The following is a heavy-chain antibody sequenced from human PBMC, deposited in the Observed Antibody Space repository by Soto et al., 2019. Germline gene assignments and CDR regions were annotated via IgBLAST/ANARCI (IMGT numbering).Heavy chain of an antibody. D-gene: IGHD3-10*01. Sequence: QLQLQESGPGLVKPSETLSLTCTVSGGSISSSSYYWGWIRQPPGKGLEWIGSIYYSGGTYYNQSRKSRVTMSVGTSKDQFSLKLSSVTAADTAVYYCAQGGSRPHPYNWFDPWGQGTLVTVSS. J-gene: IGHJ5*02. CDR1: GGSISSSSYY. CDR2: IYYSGGT. CDR3: AQGGSRPHPYNWFDP. V-gene: IGHV4-39*01.